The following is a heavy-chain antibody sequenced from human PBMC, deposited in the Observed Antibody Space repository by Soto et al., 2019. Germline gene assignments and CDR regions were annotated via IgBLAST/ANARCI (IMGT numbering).Heavy chain of an antibody. CDR2: ISWNSGSI. Sequence: EVQLVESGGGLVQPGRSPRLSCAASGFTFDDYAMHWVRQAPGKGLEWVSGISWNSGSIGYADSVKGRFTISRDNAKNSLHLQMNSLRAEDTAFYYCAKGFSRYFDYWGQGALVAVSS. J-gene: IGHJ4*02. CDR3: AKGFSRYFDY. CDR1: GFTFDDYA. D-gene: IGHD2-2*01. V-gene: IGHV3-9*01.